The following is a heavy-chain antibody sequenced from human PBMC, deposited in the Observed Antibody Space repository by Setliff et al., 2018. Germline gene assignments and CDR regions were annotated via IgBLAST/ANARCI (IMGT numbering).Heavy chain of an antibody. CDR2: ISPYTGNT. J-gene: IGHJ6*04. CDR1: GYTFTDFG. Sequence: GASVKVSCKASGYTFTDFGINWVRQAPGQGLEWMGWISPYTGNTYSAQRFQGRVTLTTDTSTSTAYMEVKSLTSDDTAVYYCAIGTNGYFSDVWGTGTTVTVSS. D-gene: IGHD2-8*01. CDR3: AIGTNGYFSDV. V-gene: IGHV1-18*01.